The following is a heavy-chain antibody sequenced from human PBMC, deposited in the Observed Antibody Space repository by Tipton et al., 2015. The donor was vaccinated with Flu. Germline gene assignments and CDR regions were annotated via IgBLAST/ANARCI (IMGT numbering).Heavy chain of an antibody. CDR1: GYSISSGYY. J-gene: IGHJ3*02. V-gene: IGHV4-38-2*02. Sequence: TLSLTCTVSGYSISSGYYWGWIRQPPGKGLEWIGSIYHSGSTYYNPSLKSRVTISVDTSKNQFSLKLSSVTAADTAVYYCARDVGAFDIWGQGTMVTVSS. D-gene: IGHD2-15*01. CDR3: ARDVGAFDI. CDR2: IYHSGST.